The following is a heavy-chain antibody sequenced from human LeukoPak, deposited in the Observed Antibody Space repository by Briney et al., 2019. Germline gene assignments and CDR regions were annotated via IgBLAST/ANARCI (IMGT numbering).Heavy chain of an antibody. CDR3: AKPQTWTMSQPFYFDY. Sequence: GGSLRLSCAASGFTFSSYAMSWVRQAPGKGLEWVSAISGSGGSTYYADSVKGRFTISRDNSKNTLYLQMNSLRAEDTAVYYCAKPQTWTMSQPFYFDYWGQGTLVTVSS. V-gene: IGHV3-23*01. J-gene: IGHJ4*02. CDR2: ISGSGGST. D-gene: IGHD3-10*02. CDR1: GFTFSSYA.